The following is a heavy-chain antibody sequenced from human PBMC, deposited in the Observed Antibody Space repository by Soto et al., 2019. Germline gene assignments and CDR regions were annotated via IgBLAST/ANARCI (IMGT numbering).Heavy chain of an antibody. Sequence: GGSLRLSCEGSGFTFNDYYMTWIRQAPGKGLEWVAYINTLRTAIYYADSVKGRFTISRDNAKNSLYLQMNGLRAEDTATYYCARRLQWQLRPLDSWGRGTLVTVSS. J-gene: IGHJ4*02. CDR2: INTLRTAI. D-gene: IGHD6-19*01. CDR3: ARRLQWQLRPLDS. CDR1: GFTFNDYY. V-gene: IGHV3-11*01.